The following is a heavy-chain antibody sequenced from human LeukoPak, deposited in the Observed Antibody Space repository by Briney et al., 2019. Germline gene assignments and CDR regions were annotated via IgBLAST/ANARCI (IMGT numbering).Heavy chain of an antibody. J-gene: IGHJ4*02. V-gene: IGHV4-39*07. CDR2: IYYSGST. Sequence: SETLSLTCTVSGGSISSSSYYWGWIRQPPGKGLEWIGSIYYSGSTYYNPSLKSRVTISIDTSRNQFSLRVSSVTAADTAVYYCAAESERWLVRSWGQGTLVTVSS. CDR1: GGSISSSSYY. D-gene: IGHD6-19*01. CDR3: AAESERWLVRS.